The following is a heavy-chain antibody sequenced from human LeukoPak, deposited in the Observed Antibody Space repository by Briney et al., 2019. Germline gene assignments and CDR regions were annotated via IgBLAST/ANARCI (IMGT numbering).Heavy chain of an antibody. J-gene: IGHJ3*02. D-gene: IGHD4-11*01. CDR1: GGSISSGSYY. V-gene: IGHV4-61*02. Sequence: PSETLSLTCTVSGGSISSGSYYWSWIRQPAGKGLEWIGRIYTSGSTNYNPSLKSRVTISVDTSKNQFFLKLSSVTAADTAVYYCARANMTTSAFDIWGQGTMVTVSS. CDR3: ARANMTTSAFDI. CDR2: IYTSGST.